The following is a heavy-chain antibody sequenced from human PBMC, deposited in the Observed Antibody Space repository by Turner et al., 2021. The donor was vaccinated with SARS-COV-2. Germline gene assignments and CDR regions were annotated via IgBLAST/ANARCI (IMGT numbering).Heavy chain of an antibody. J-gene: IGHJ3*02. V-gene: IGHV3-21*01. CDR3: ARARWDYYDSSGYYPDAFDI. CDR1: GFTFSGYR. CDR2: ISSSSSYI. Sequence: EVQLVESGGGLVKPGGSLRLSCAASGFTFSGYRMNWVRQAPGKGLEWVSSISSSSSYIYYADSVKGRFTISRDNAKKSLFLQMNSLRAEDTAVYYCARARWDYYDSSGYYPDAFDIWGQGTMVTVSS. D-gene: IGHD3-22*01.